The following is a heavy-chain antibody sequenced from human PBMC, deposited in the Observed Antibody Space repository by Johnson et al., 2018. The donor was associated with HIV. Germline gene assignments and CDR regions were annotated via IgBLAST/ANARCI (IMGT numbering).Heavy chain of an antibody. J-gene: IGHJ3*02. CDR3: AKVIGAAGLDAFDI. D-gene: IGHD6-13*01. CDR2: ISSGGST. CDR1: GFTVSSNY. Sequence: VQLVESGGGLVQPGGSLRLSCAASGFTVSSNYMSWVRQAPGKGLEWVSVISSGGSTYYADSVMGRFITSSDNSKNTLYLQMNSLRAEDTAIYYCAKVIGAAGLDAFDIWGQGTMVTVSS. V-gene: IGHV3-66*01.